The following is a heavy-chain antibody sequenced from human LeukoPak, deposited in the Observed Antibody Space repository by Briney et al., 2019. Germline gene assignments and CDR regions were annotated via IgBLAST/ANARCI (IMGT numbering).Heavy chain of an antibody. D-gene: IGHD5-12*01. CDR1: GFTFNSFG. Sequence: GGSLRLSCAASGFTFNSFGMSWVRQAPGKGLEWLSYISSSSSTIYYADSVRGRFTISRDNSKNTLYLQMNSLRAEDTAVYYCAKGNSGYDGLSLDYWGQGTLVTVSS. CDR3: AKGNSGYDGLSLDY. J-gene: IGHJ4*02. CDR2: ISSSSSTI. V-gene: IGHV3-48*01.